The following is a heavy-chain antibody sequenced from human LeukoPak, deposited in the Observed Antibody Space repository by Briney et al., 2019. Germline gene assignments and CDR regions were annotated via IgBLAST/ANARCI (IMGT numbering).Heavy chain of an antibody. Sequence: SETLSLTCTVSGYSISSGYYWGCIRQPPGKGLEWIGSFDQSGSTYYNPSLKSRVTISQDTSKTHFTLRLTSVTAADTGVYFCAIGREPLLDYWGQGTRVIVSS. CDR1: GYSISSGYY. D-gene: IGHD1-26*01. V-gene: IGHV4-38-2*02. J-gene: IGHJ4*02. CDR3: AIGREPLLDY. CDR2: FDQSGST.